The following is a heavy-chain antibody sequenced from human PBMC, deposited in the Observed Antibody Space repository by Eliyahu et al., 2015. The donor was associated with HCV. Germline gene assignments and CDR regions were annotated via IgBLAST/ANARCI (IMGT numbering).Heavy chain of an antibody. Sequence: QVQLVQSGAEVKKPGASVKVSCKASGYPFTSYHMHWVRQAPRQGLEWMGIIHPSGGSTTYAQKFRGRVTMTRDTSTSTVYMELSSLRSEDTAVYYCARDAGGVNYIDYWGQGTLVTVSS. CDR1: GYPFTSYH. CDR2: IHPSGGST. V-gene: IGHV1-46*01. J-gene: IGHJ4*02. CDR3: ARDAGGVNYIDY. D-gene: IGHD1-1*01.